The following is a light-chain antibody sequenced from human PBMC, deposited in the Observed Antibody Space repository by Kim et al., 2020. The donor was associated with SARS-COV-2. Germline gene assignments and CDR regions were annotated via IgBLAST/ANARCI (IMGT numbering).Light chain of an antibody. Sequence: SAFVGDRVTITGRASQGIRNDLGWYQQKPGKAPKLLIDAASSLQSGVPSRFSGSGSGTDFTLTISSLQPEDFATYYCAQDFKYPYTFGQGTKLEI. CDR3: AQDFKYPYT. CDR1: QGIRND. CDR2: AAS. V-gene: IGKV1-6*01. J-gene: IGKJ2*01.